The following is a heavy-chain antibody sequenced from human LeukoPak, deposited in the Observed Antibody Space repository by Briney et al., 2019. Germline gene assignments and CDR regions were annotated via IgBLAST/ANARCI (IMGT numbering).Heavy chain of an antibody. CDR1: VGSISTYY. CDR2: IFYSGST. CDR3: ARSYDSRGYYYYGLDV. J-gene: IGHJ6*02. V-gene: IGHV4-59*01. Sequence: SETLSLTCTVSVGSISTYYWSWIRQPPGKGLEWIVYIFYSGSTNYNPSLKSRVTISLDTSKNQFSLRLSSVTAADTAVYYCARSYDSRGYYYYGLDVWGQGTTVTVSS. D-gene: IGHD3-22*01.